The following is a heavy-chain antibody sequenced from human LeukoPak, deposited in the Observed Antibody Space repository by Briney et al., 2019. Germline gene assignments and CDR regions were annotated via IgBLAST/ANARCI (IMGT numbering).Heavy chain of an antibody. V-gene: IGHV3-74*01. CDR1: GFTFSPFW. J-gene: IGHJ4*02. CDR2: ISGDEITA. CDR3: ARDEGADY. Sequence: PGGSLRLSCAASGFTFSPFWIHWVRQAPGEGLVWVSRISGDEITANYADSVKGRFTISRDNAKNTLYLQMNSLRAEDTAVYYCARDEGADYWGQGTLVTVSS.